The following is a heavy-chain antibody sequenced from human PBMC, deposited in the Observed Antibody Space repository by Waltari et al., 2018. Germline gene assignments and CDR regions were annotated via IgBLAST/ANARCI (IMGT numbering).Heavy chain of an antibody. CDR3: AREAALTNDFDI. Sequence: EVQLLESGGGLVQPGGSVRRAGAGCGFTFSNFAMSWVRQAPGKGLEWVSGISRSAGHTFYANSVKGRFTISRDNDLNTVFLHVTSLRAEDMGVYYCAREAALTNDFDIWGRGTNVTVSS. J-gene: IGHJ3*02. CDR1: GFTFSNFA. D-gene: IGHD6-25*01. CDR2: ISRSAGHT. V-gene: IGHV3-23*01.